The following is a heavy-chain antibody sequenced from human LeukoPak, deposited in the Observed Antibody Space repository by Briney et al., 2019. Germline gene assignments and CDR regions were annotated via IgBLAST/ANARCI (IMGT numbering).Heavy chain of an antibody. CDR2: ISGSGGST. D-gene: IGHD2-15*01. CDR3: AKFRLSSYDAFDI. CDR1: GFTFSSYA. V-gene: IGHV3-23*01. Sequence: GRSLRLSCAASGFTFSSYAMSWVRQAPGKGLEWVSAISGSGGSTYYADSVKGRFTISRDNSKNTLYLQMNSLRAEDTAVYYCAKFRLSSYDAFDIWGQGTMVTVSS. J-gene: IGHJ3*02.